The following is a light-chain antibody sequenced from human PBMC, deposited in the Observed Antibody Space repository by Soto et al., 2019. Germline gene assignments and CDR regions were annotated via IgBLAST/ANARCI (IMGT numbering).Light chain of an antibody. CDR2: DAT. Sequence: QPVVTQEPSLTVSPGGTVTLTCGSSTGAVTSGHYPHWIQQKPGQAPRTLIYDATNKQSWTPARFSGSLLGGKAALTLSGAQPEDEGDYYCSLSYDGARIFGGGTKLTVL. V-gene: IGLV7-46*01. CDR1: TGAVTSGHY. CDR3: SLSYDGARI. J-gene: IGLJ2*01.